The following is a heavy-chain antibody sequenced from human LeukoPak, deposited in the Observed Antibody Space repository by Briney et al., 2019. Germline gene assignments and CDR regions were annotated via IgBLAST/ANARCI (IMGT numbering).Heavy chain of an antibody. CDR3: ARPYYDSSGPSPGY. CDR1: GFTFSSYS. J-gene: IGHJ4*02. V-gene: IGHV3-21*01. CDR2: ISSTSDYI. D-gene: IGHD3-22*01. Sequence: GGSLRLSCAASGFTFSSYSMYWVRQAPGKGPEWVSSISSTSDYIYYADSVKGRFTISRDNARNSLYLQMNSLRAEDTAMYYCARPYYDSSGPSPGYWGQGTLVAVSS.